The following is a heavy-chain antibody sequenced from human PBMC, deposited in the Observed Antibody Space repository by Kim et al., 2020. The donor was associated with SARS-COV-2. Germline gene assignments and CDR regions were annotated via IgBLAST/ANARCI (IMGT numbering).Heavy chain of an antibody. CDR3: ASKTLAYCGGDCYDWYFDL. V-gene: IGHV4-4*07. CDR1: GGSISSYY. J-gene: IGHJ2*01. CDR2: IYTSGST. Sequence: SETLSLTCTVSGGSISSYYWSWIRQPAGKGLEWIGRIYTSGSTNYNPSLKSRVTMSVDTSKNQFSLKLSSVTAADTAVYYCASKTLAYCGGDCYDWYFDLWGRGTLVTVSS. D-gene: IGHD2-21*02.